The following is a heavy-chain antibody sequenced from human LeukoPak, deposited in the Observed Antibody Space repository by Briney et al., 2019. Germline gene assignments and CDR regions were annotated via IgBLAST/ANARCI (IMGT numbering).Heavy chain of an antibody. D-gene: IGHD2-2*01. CDR1: GFTFNNYY. V-gene: IGHV3-21*01. J-gene: IGHJ3*01. Sequence: PGGSLRLSCVASGFTFNNYYMIWVSQAPGQGLEWVSFISTKRQYIFYADSVRVRFTISRDCAASSLFLQTNSLRAKDTAVYYCARDHPLSSPTRGHHAFDVWGLGTMVTVSS. CDR3: ARDHPLSSPTRGHHAFDV. CDR2: ISTKRQYI.